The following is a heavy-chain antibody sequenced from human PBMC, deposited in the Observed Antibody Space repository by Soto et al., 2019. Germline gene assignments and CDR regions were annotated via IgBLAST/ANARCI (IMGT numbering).Heavy chain of an antibody. V-gene: IGHV5-51*01. J-gene: IGHJ4*02. CDR3: ARQAHEGSGYGCGFDT. Sequence: GESLKISCRGTGCSFTTYWIGWARQVSGKGLEWMGIIYPGDSDARYTSSFEGRVTFSVDVSTNSAHVQWRDLKASDSGVYYCARQAHEGSGYGCGFDTWGQGTLVTVSS. CDR2: IYPGDSDA. D-gene: IGHD5-18*01. CDR1: GCSFTTYW.